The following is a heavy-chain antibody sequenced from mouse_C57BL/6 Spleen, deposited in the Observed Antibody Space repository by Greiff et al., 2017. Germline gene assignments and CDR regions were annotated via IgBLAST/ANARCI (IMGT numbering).Heavy chain of an antibody. CDR1: GFNIKDYY. CDR3: TPNYYGSSFAY. V-gene: IGHV14-1*01. J-gene: IGHJ3*01. CDR2: IDPEDGDT. Sequence: EVQLQQSGAELVRPGASVKLSCTASGFNIKDYYMHWVKQRPEQGLEWIGRIDPEDGDTEYAPKFQGKATMTADTSSNTAYLQLSSLTSEDTAVYYCTPNYYGSSFAYWGQGTLVTVSA. D-gene: IGHD1-1*01.